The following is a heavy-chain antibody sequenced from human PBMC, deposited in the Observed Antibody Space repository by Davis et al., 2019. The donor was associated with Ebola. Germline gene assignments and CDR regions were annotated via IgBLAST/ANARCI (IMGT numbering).Heavy chain of an antibody. CDR1: GTSFSTYY. V-gene: IGHV4-4*07. CDR3: AREFKE. CDR2: IYTTGTT. J-gene: IGHJ1*01. Sequence: MPSETLSLTCTVSGTSFSTYYWSWIRQPAGKGLEWIGRIYTTGTTNYNPSLKSRVTMPVDTSKNQFSLKLSSVTAADTAVYYCAREFKEWGQGTLVTVSS.